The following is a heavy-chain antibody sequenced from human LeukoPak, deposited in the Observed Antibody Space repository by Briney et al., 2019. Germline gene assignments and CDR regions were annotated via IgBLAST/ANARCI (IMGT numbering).Heavy chain of an antibody. CDR1: GDSVTSGNYY. Sequence: SQTLSLTCSVSGDSVTSGNYYWSWIRQHPEKGPECIGHIHHSGTIYYNPSLLSRATISVDASKNQFSLRLSSVTAADTALYYCAGGNDDSKLHHWGQGTLLTVSS. D-gene: IGHD3-22*01. J-gene: IGHJ1*01. CDR2: IHHSGTI. CDR3: AGGNDDSKLHH. V-gene: IGHV4-31*03.